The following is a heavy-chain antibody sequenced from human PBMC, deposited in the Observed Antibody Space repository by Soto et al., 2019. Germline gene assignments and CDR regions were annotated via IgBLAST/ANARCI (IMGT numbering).Heavy chain of an antibody. CDR3: ARPLGGVVAATGWAFDI. D-gene: IGHD2-15*01. CDR1: GGTFSSYA. V-gene: IGHV1-69*04. J-gene: IGHJ3*02. CDR2: IIPISGIA. Sequence: SVKVSCKASGGTFSSYAISWVRQAPGQGLEWMGRIIPISGIANYAQKFQGRVTITADKSTSTAYMELSSLRSEDTAVYYCARPLGGVVAATGWAFDIWGQGTMVTVSS.